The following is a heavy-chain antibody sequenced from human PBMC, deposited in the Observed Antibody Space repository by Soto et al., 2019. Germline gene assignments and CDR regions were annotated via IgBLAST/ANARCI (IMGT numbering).Heavy chain of an antibody. D-gene: IGHD6-13*01. Sequence: GGSLRLSCAASGFTFSDYYMSWIRQAPGKGLEWLSYITSSSSYTNYADSVKGRFTISRDNTKNSLYLQMNSLRAEDTAVYYCARMSGSRWYVHYWGQGTLVTV. V-gene: IGHV3-11*03. J-gene: IGHJ4*02. CDR2: ITSSSSYT. CDR1: GFTFSDYY. CDR3: ARMSGSRWYVHY.